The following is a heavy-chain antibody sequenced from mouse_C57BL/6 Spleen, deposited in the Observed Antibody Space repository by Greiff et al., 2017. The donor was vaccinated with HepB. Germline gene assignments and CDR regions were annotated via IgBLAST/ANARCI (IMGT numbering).Heavy chain of an antibody. Sequence: VQLQQSGTELVKPGASVKLSCKASGYTFTSYWMHWVKQRPGQGLEWIGNINPSNGGTNYNEKFKSKATLTVDKSSSTAYMQLSSLTSEDSAVYYCAARGDYYGSSLWYFDVWGTGTTVTVSS. CDR3: AARGDYYGSSLWYFDV. CDR2: INPSNGGT. V-gene: IGHV1-53*01. CDR1: GYTFTSYW. D-gene: IGHD1-1*01. J-gene: IGHJ1*03.